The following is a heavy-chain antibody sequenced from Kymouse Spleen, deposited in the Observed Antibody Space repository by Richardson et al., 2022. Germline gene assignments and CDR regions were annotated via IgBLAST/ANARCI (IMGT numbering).Heavy chain of an antibody. CDR3: ARAHVLRFLESPMDV. CDR2: INHSGST. J-gene: IGHJ6*02. D-gene: IGHD3-3*01. V-gene: IGHV4-34*01. Sequence: QVQLQQWGAGLLKPSETLSLTCAVYGGSFSGYYWSWIRQPPGKGLEWIGEINHSGSTNYNPSLKSRVTISVDTSKNQFSLKLSSVTAADTAVYYCARAHVLRFLESPMDVWGQGTTVTVSS. CDR1: GGSFSGYY.